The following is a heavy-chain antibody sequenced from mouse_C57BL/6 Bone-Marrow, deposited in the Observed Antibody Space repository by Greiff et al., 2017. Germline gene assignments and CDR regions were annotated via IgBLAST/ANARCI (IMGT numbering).Heavy chain of an antibody. V-gene: IGHV1-7*01. CDR1: GYTFTSYW. CDR3: AGYDDDRAPWFAY. J-gene: IGHJ3*01. D-gene: IGHD2-4*01. CDR2: INPSSGYT. Sequence: VQLQESGAELAKPGASVKLSCKASGYTFTSYWMHWVNQRPGQGLEWIGYINPSSGYTKYNQKFKDKATLTADKSSSTAYMQLSSLTYEDSSVYYCAGYDDDRAPWFAYWGQGTLVTVSA.